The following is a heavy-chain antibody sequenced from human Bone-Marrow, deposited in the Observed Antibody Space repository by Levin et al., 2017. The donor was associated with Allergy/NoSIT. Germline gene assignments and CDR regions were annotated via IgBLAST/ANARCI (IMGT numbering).Heavy chain of an antibody. Sequence: SQTLSLTCSVSGGSINRFYWSWIRQPPGKGLEWIGYISYSGTTDYSPSLTSRVTIAVDMSKNQFSLKLSSVTAADTAVYYCARGAATIEFDSWGQGTLVTVSS. CDR3: ARGAATIEFDS. J-gene: IGHJ4*02. CDR2: ISYSGTT. CDR1: GGSINRFY. V-gene: IGHV4-59*01. D-gene: IGHD5-12*01.